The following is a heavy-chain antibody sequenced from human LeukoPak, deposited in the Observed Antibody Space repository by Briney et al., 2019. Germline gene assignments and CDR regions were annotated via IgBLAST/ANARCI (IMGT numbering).Heavy chain of an antibody. Sequence: SETLSLTCTVSGGSISSYYWSWIRQPPGKGLEWIGYIYYSGSTNYNPSLKSRVTISVDTSKNQFSLKLSSVTAADTAVYYCAGGGDSGSWYVYWGQGTLVTVSS. V-gene: IGHV4-59*01. D-gene: IGHD6-13*01. CDR3: AGGGDSGSWYVY. J-gene: IGHJ4*02. CDR1: GGSISSYY. CDR2: IYYSGST.